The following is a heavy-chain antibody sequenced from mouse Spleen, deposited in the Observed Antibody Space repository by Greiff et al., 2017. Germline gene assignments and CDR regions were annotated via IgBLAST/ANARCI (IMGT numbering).Heavy chain of an antibody. J-gene: IGHJ2*01. V-gene: IGHV1-54*01. CDR3: ASGNPFDY. Sequence: QVQLQQSGAELVRPGTSVKVSCKASGYAFTNYLIEWVKQRPGQGLEWIGVINPGSGGSNYNEKFKGKATLTADKSSSTAYMQLSSLTSEDSAVYFCASGNPFDYWGQGTTLTVSS. D-gene: IGHD2-1*01. CDR2: INPGSGGS. CDR1: GYAFTNYL.